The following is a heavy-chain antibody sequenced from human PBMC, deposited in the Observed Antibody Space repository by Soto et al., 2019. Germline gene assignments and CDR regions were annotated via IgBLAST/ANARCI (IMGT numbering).Heavy chain of an antibody. D-gene: IGHD6-19*01. V-gene: IGHV3-7*03. CDR2: IKQDGSEK. Sequence: EVQLVESGGGLVQPGGSLRLSCAASGFTFSSYWMSWVRQAPGKGLEWVANIKQDGSEKYYVDSVKGRFTISRDNAKNSLYLHMNGLRAEDTAVYYCARSRSGWYFDYWGQGTLVTVSS. CDR1: GFTFSSYW. J-gene: IGHJ4*02. CDR3: ARSRSGWYFDY.